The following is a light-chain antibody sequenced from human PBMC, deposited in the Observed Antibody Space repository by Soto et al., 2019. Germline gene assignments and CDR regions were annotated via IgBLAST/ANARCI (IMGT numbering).Light chain of an antibody. Sequence: DIQMTQSPSSLSASVGDRVTITCQASHDISTYLNWYQQKPGKAPNLLIYGASKLESGVPSRFSGSGSGTDFSFTISSLQPEDAATYYCQQYDNLVRYTFGQGNRLEIK. J-gene: IGKJ2*01. CDR2: GAS. CDR1: HDISTY. CDR3: QQYDNLVRYT. V-gene: IGKV1-33*01.